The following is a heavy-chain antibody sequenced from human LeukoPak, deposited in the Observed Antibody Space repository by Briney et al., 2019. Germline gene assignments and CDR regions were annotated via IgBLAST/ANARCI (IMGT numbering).Heavy chain of an antibody. CDR2: INPNSGGT. D-gene: IGHD4-17*01. CDR3: ARGYFGDYVLDT. CDR1: GYRFRDHY. J-gene: IGHJ5*02. V-gene: IGHV1-2*02. Sequence: GASVKISCKAYGYRFRDHYIHWVRQAPGQGLGYLGWINPNSGGTNYAQKFQGRVTLTRDTSIDTAYIHLDSLTSDDTAVYFCARGYFGDYVLDTWGQGTLVTVSS.